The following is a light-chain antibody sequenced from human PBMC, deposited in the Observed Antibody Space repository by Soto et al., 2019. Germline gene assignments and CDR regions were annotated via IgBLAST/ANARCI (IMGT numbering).Light chain of an antibody. CDR1: QSISGW. CDR2: AAS. V-gene: IGKV1-39*01. CDR3: QESYSPFWGT. Sequence: DIQMTQSPSTLSASVGDRVTITCRASQSISGWLAWFQQKPGKVPKRLIYAASSLQSGVPSRFSGSGSGTDFTLTISSLQPEDSATYYCQESYSPFWGTCSQGTKVDIK. J-gene: IGKJ1*01.